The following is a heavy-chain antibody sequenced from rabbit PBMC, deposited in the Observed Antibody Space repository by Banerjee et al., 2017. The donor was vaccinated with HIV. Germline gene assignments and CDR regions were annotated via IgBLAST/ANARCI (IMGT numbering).Heavy chain of an antibody. J-gene: IGHJ2*01. D-gene: IGHD8-1*01. CDR2: IYSTSGRT. Sequence: KGPEWIASIYSTSGRTWYASWAKGRFTISKSSSTTVTLQMTSLTAADTATYFCARWSNYYPDAFDLWGQGTLVTVS. CDR3: ARWSNYYPDAFDL. V-gene: IGHV1S40*01.